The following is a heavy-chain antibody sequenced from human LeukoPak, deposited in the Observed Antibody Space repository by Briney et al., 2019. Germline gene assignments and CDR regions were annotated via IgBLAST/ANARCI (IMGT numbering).Heavy chain of an antibody. Sequence: SETLSLTCTVSGGSISSNSNYWAWIRQPPGRGLEWIGRISYGGSTYYSPSLESRVTISVDTSKNQFSLRLSSVTAADTAVYYCARQGRPRTFGYAPHAFDIWGQGTMVTVSS. V-gene: IGHV4-39*01. CDR3: ARQGRPRTFGYAPHAFDI. CDR1: GGSISSNSNY. CDR2: ISYGGST. D-gene: IGHD5-12*01. J-gene: IGHJ3*02.